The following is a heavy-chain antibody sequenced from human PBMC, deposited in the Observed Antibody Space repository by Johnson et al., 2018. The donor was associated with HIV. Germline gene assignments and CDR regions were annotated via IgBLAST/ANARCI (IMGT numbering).Heavy chain of an antibody. D-gene: IGHD3-22*01. V-gene: IGHV3-30*18. J-gene: IGHJ3*02. CDR2: ISYDGSNQ. CDR1: GFTFSSHD. CDR3: AKASNYYDSSRHAFDI. Sequence: QMLLVESGGGVVQPGRSLRVSCGASGFTFSSHDMHWVRQAPGTGLEWVAVISYDGSNQYCADSVKGRFTISRDNSNKTVYLQMNSLGPEDTAVYYCAKASNYYDSSRHAFDIWGQGTMVTVSS.